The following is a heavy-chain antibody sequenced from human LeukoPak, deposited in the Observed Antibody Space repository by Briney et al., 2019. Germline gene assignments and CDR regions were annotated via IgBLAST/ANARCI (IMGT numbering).Heavy chain of an antibody. D-gene: IGHD6-19*01. CDR2: ISYDGSDK. CDR1: GFTFSNYA. Sequence: GGSLRLSCAASGFTFSNYAMHWVRQATDKGLAWVAVISYDGSDKYYADSVKGRFTISRDNSKNTLYLQMNSLRPEDTAVYYCARDWGRRYSSGWYGDFDYWGQGTLVTVSS. CDR3: ARDWGRRYSSGWYGDFDY. J-gene: IGHJ4*02. V-gene: IGHV3-30-3*01.